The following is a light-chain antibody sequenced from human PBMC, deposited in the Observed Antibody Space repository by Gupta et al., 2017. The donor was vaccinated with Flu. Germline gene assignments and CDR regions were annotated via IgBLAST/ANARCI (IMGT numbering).Light chain of an antibody. CDR2: LAS. CDR1: WSPSQSNNYNY. CDR3: KQYVQAGYT. J-gene: IGKJ2*01. V-gene: IGKV2-28*01. Sequence: VPLCVPPSNTSTPSWSPSQSNNYNYLTWYQQKPGQAPRLLIYLASSRASGIPDRFSGSGSGTDFTLKIRRMEAEDVGVYYCKQYVQAGYTFGQGTKLEVK.